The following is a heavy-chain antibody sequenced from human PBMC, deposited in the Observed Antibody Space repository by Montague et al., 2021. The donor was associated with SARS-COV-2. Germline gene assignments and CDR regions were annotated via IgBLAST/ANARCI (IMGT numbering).Heavy chain of an antibody. CDR1: GGSVSSNLAT. D-gene: IGHD4-11*01. Sequence: SVISGGSVSSNLATWNWIRQSPSRGLEWLGRTYYRSKWYNDYAESVKSRITIDPDTSKHQFSLHLNSVTPEDTAVYYCARISVGSKYYFDFWGQGTMVTVSS. V-gene: IGHV6-1*01. CDR2: TYYRSKWYN. J-gene: IGHJ3*01. CDR3: ARISVGSKYYFDF.